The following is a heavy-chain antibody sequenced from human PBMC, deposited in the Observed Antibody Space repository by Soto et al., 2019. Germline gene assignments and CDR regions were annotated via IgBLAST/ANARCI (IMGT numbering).Heavy chain of an antibody. CDR1: GSTFSTYA. Sequence: GGSLRLSCSASGSTFSTYAMSWVRQAPGKGLEWVSTVSDSGGRTYYRDSVKGRFTISRDNAKNSLYLQMNSLRAEDTAVYYCERDLANYYDSSGYRGIDFWGQGTTVTV. J-gene: IGHJ6*02. V-gene: IGHV3-23*01. D-gene: IGHD3-22*01. CDR2: VSDSGGRT. CDR3: ERDLANYYDSSGYRGIDF.